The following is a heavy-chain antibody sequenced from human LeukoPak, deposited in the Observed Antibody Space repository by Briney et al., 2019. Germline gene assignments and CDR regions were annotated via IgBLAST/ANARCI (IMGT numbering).Heavy chain of an antibody. Sequence: GGSQRLSCAASGLTVSSNYMSWVRQAPGKGLEWVSYISSSSSTIYYADSVKGRFTISRDNAKNSLYLQMNSLRAEDTAVYYCARSGAARGLWFDPWGQGTLVTVSS. CDR2: ISSSSSTI. D-gene: IGHD6-6*01. J-gene: IGHJ5*02. CDR1: GLTVSSNY. V-gene: IGHV3-48*01. CDR3: ARSGAARGLWFDP.